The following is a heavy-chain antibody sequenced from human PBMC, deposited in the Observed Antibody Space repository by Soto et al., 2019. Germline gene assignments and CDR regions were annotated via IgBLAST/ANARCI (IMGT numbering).Heavy chain of an antibody. CDR1: GFAFNSFG. CDR2: VRFDGVNK. D-gene: IGHD2-21*02. V-gene: IGHV3-30*02. Sequence: PGGSLRLSCAASGFAFNSFGMHWVRQAPGKGLEWVAVVRFDGVNKNYADSVKGRFTVSRDNSKSMVYLQMNSLRPDDTAIYYCAKLPNCGGDCYFDYWGQGTVVTVSS. J-gene: IGHJ4*02. CDR3: AKLPNCGGDCYFDY.